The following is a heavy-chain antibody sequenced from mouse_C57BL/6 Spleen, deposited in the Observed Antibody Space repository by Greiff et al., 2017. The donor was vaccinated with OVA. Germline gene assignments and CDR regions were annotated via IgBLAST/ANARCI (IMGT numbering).Heavy chain of an antibody. CDR2: IRNKANGYTT. D-gene: IGHD1-1*01. Sequence: EVLLVESGGGLVQPGGSLSLSCAASGFTFTDYYMSWVRQPPGKALEWLGFIRNKANGYTTAYSASVKGRFTISRDNSQRILYRQMNALRAEDSATYYCARSIATDYWGQGTTLTVSS. V-gene: IGHV7-3*01. CDR3: ARSIATDY. J-gene: IGHJ2*01. CDR1: GFTFTDYY.